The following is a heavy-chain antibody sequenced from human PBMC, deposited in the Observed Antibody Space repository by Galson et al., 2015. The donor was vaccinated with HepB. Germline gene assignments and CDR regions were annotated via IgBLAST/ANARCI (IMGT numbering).Heavy chain of an antibody. CDR1: GFTFSSYA. CDR3: AKCRIITSRPFLDAFDI. J-gene: IGHJ3*02. CDR2: ISGSGGST. V-gene: IGHV3-23*01. Sequence: SLRLSCAASGFTFSSYAMSWVRQAPGKGLEWVSAISGSGGSTYYADSVKGRFTISRDNSKNTLYLQMNSLRAEDTAVYYCAKCRIITSRPFLDAFDIWGQGTMVTVSS. D-gene: IGHD1-1*01.